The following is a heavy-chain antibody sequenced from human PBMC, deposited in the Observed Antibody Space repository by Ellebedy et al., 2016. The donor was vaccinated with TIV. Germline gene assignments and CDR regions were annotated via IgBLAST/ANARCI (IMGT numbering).Heavy chain of an antibody. CDR2: IYYSGST. CDR3: ARLGMPLLFDAFDI. Sequence: SETLSLTCTVSGGSISSPNYYWGWIRQPPGKGLEWIGSIYYSGSTNYNPFLKSRVTIFVDTSKNHLSLKLSSVTAADTAVYYCARLGMPLLFDAFDIWGQGTMVTVSS. V-gene: IGHV4-39*02. D-gene: IGHD1-14*01. J-gene: IGHJ3*02. CDR1: GGSISSPNYY.